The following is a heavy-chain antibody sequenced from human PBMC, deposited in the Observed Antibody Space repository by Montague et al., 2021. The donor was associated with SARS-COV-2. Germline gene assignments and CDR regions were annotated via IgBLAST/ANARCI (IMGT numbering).Heavy chain of an antibody. J-gene: IGHJ6*02. Sequence: CAISGDSVSSNRVAWSWVRQAPSRGLEWLGRTYYRSKWYNDYAVAVRGRVTINPDTSKNQISLQLNSVTPEDTAIYYCTSGREGNYNVMDVWGQGTTVTVSS. CDR1: GDSVSSNRVA. D-gene: IGHD1-1*01. CDR3: TSGREGNYNVMDV. CDR2: TYYRSKWYN. V-gene: IGHV6-1*01.